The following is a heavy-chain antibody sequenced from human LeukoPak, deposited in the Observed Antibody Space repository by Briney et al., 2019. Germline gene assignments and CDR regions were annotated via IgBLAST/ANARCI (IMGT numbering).Heavy chain of an antibody. CDR1: GFTFRNFG. V-gene: IGHV3-33*01. J-gene: IGHJ4*02. D-gene: IGHD3-10*01. CDR3: ARGTFGVDY. CDR2: IWYDGSKK. Sequence: GRSLRLSCVASGFTFRNFGMHRVRQAPGKGPEWVATIWYDGSKKYYADSVKGRFTISRDNSKNALFLQMNSMRAEDTAVYYCARGTFGVDYWGQGTLVTVSS.